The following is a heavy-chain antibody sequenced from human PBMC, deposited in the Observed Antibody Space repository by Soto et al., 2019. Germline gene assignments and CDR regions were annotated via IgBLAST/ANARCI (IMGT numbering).Heavy chain of an antibody. CDR2: IDWDDDK. Sequence: SGPTLVNPTQTLTLTCTFSGFSLSTSGMCVSWIRQPPGKALEWLARIDWDDDKYYSTSLKTRLTISKDTSKNQVVLTMTNMDPVDTATYYCARTPRTDDYRIYYYYYYMDVWGKGTTVTVSS. V-gene: IGHV2-70*11. CDR1: GFSLSTSGMC. J-gene: IGHJ6*03. D-gene: IGHD4-4*01. CDR3: ARTPRTDDYRIYYYYYYMDV.